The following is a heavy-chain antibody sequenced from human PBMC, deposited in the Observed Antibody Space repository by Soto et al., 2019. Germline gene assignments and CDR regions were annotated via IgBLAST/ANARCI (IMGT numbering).Heavy chain of an antibody. D-gene: IGHD2-21*01. Sequence: PGGSLRLSGVASGFTFSSYGITWVRQTPGKGLECVANIRQDGSEKYYADSVKGRFTISRDNAKNSLYLQMNSLRVEDSAVYYCARQNRAPDSWGQGTLVTVYS. CDR1: GFTFSSYG. J-gene: IGHJ5*02. CDR2: IRQDGSEK. CDR3: ARQNRAPDS. V-gene: IGHV3-7*03.